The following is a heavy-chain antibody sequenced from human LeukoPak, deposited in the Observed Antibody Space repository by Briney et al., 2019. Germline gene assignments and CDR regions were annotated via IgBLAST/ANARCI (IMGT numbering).Heavy chain of an antibody. CDR1: GFSFSNHG. V-gene: IGHV3-30*18. CDR2: ISYDGSNK. CDR3: AKDPVVGWRAAAGFWFDP. D-gene: IGHD6-13*01. J-gene: IGHJ5*02. Sequence: GGSLRLSCAASGFSFSNHGIHWVRQAPGEGLEWVAVISYDGSNKYYADSVKGRFTISRDNSKNTLYLQMNSLRAEDTAVYDCAKDPVVGWRAAAGFWFDPWGQGTLVTVSS.